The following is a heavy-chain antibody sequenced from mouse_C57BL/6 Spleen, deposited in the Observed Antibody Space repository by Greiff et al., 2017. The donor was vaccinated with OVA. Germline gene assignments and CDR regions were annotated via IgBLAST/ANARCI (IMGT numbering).Heavy chain of an antibody. V-gene: IGHV5-6*02. CDR3: ARLLYAMDY. J-gene: IGHJ4*01. CDR2: ISSGGSYT. D-gene: IGHD1-1*01. Sequence: EVMLVESGGDLVKPGGSLKLSCAASGFTFSSYGMSWVRQTPDKRLEWVATISSGGSYTYYPDSVKGRFNISRDTAKNTLYLQMSSLKSEDTAMYYCARLLYAMDYWGQGTSVTVSS. CDR1: GFTFSSYG.